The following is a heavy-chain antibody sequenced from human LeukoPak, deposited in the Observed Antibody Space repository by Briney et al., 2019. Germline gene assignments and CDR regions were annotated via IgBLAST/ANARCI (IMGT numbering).Heavy chain of an antibody. D-gene: IGHD2-2*01. CDR3: ARDLSTTTYCSSTSCYYYDY. V-gene: IGHV3-21*01. J-gene: IGHJ4*02. CDR2: ISSSSSYI. Sequence: GGSLRLSCAASGFTFSSYSMNWVRQAPGKGLEWVSSISSSSSYIYYADSVKGRFTISRDNAKNSLYLQMNSLRAEDTAVYYCARDLSTTTYCSSTSCYYYDYWGQGTLVTVSS. CDR1: GFTFSSYS.